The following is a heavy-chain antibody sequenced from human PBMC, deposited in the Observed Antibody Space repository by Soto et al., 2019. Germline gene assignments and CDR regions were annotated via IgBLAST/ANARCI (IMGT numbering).Heavy chain of an antibody. CDR1: GGTFSSYA. D-gene: IGHD7-27*01. Sequence: QVQLVQSGAEVKKPGSSVKVSCKACGGTFSSYAISWVRQAPGQGLEWMGGIIPIFGTANYAQKFQGRVTITADESTSTAYMELSSLRSEDSAVYYCARGRSGDYYFGMDFWGQMTSFTVSS. CDR3: ARGRSGDYYFGMDF. CDR2: IIPIFGTA. V-gene: IGHV1-69*12. J-gene: IGHJ6*02.